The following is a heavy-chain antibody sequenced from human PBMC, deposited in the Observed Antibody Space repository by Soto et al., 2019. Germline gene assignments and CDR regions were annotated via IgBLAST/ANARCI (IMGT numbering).Heavy chain of an antibody. CDR2: ISAYNGNT. CDR3: ARDPYYYDSSGPGWFDP. D-gene: IGHD3-22*01. J-gene: IGHJ5*02. CDR1: GYTFTSYG. V-gene: IGHV1-18*01. Sequence: QVQLVQCGAEVKKPGASVKVSCKASGYTFTSYGISWVRQAPGQGLEWMGWISAYNGNTNYAQKLQGRVTMTTDTSTSTDYMELRSLRSDDTAVYYCARDPYYYDSSGPGWFDPRGQGPLVTVSS.